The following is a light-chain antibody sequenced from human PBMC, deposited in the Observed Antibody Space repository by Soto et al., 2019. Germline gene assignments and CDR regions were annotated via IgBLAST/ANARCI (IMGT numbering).Light chain of an antibody. CDR3: AAWDDSLNAYV. Sequence: QSVLTQPPSASGTPGQRGTISCSGSSSNIGSNSVNWFQQLPGTAPKLLIYHNNQRPSGVPDRFSGSKSGTSASLAISGLRSEDEADYYCAAWDDSLNAYVFGTGTKLTVL. CDR2: HNN. V-gene: IGLV1-44*01. J-gene: IGLJ1*01. CDR1: SSNIGSNS.